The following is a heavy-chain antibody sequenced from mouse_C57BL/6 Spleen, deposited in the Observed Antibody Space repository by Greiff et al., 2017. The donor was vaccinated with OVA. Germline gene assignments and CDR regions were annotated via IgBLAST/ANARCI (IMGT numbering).Heavy chain of an antibody. V-gene: IGHV1-22*01. Sequence: VQLQQSGPELVKPGASVKMSCKASGYTFTDYNMHWVKQSHGKSLAWIGYINPNNGGTSYNQKFKGKATLTVNKSSSTAYMELRSLTSEDSAVDYCARDYGSSYGYFDVWGTGTTVTVSS. CDR3: ARDYGSSYGYFDV. D-gene: IGHD1-1*01. J-gene: IGHJ1*03. CDR1: GYTFTDYN. CDR2: INPNNGGT.